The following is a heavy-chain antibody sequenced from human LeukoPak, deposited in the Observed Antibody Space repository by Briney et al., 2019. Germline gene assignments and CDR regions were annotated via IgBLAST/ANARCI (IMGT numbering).Heavy chain of an antibody. CDR2: IFANGDIT. Sequence: GGSLRLSCSASGFTFSTYPMHWVRQAPGKGLEYVSTIFANGDITSYAASVKGRFTTSRDNSKNTLYLQMSSLRPEDTAVYYCVKSPSDGLDVWGQGATVTVSS. V-gene: IGHV3-64D*09. J-gene: IGHJ6*02. CDR3: VKSPSDGLDV. CDR1: GFTFSTYP.